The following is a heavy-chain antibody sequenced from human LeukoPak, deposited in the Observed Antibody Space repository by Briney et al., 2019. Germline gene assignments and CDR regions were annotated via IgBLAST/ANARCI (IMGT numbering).Heavy chain of an antibody. J-gene: IGHJ4*02. CDR2: INGGNGKT. V-gene: IGHV1-3*01. CDR3: ARGDYGDYLTFGY. CDR1: GYTFISYA. Sequence: ASVNVSCKASGYTFISYAMHWVRQAPGQRLEWMGWINGGNGKTKYSQKFQGRVTLTRDTSASTAYMELGSLRSEDTAVYYCARGDYGDYLTFGYWGQGTLVTVSS. D-gene: IGHD4-17*01.